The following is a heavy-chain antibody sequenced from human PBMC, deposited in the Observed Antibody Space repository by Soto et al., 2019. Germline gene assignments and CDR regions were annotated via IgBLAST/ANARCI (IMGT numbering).Heavy chain of an antibody. CDR3: ARGIATGQLDP. V-gene: IGHV1-3*01. D-gene: IGHD2-15*01. CDR1: GYTFTRYT. CDR2: INPDNGNT. Sequence: ASVKVSCKASGYTFTRYTMNWVHQAPGQRLEWMGWINPDNGNTKSSQKFQDRVIITRDTSASTAYMDLSSLRSEDTAVYYCARGIATGQLDPWGQGTLVTVSS. J-gene: IGHJ5*02.